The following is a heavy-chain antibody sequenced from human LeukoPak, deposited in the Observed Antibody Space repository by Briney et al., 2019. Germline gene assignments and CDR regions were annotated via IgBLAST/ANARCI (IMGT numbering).Heavy chain of an antibody. J-gene: IGHJ3*01. CDR1: EFTFSTYS. CDR3: ARGFGYTYGNDSFDV. Sequence: GGSLRLSCAASEFTFSTYSMNWVRQAPGKGLEWVSSICRSSSYIYYADSVRGRFTISRDNAKNSLYLQMNSLRAEDTAVYYCARGFGYTYGNDSFDVWGQGTMVTVSS. CDR2: ICRSSSYI. V-gene: IGHV3-21*01. D-gene: IGHD5-18*01.